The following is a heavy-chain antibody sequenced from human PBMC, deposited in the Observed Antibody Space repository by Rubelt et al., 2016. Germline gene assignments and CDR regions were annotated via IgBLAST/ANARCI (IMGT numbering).Heavy chain of an antibody. D-gene: IGHD4-17*01. CDR3: AAYGDYLPDAFDI. V-gene: IGHV3-23*01. J-gene: IGHJ3*02. Sequence: VSAISGSGGSTYYADSVKGRFTISRDNSKNTLYLHMNSLRAEDTAVYYCAAYGDYLPDAFDIWGQGTMVTVSS. CDR2: ISGSGGST.